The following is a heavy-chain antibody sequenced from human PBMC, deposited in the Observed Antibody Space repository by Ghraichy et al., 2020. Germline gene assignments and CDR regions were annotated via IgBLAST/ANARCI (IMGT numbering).Heavy chain of an antibody. J-gene: IGHJ6*02. CDR1: GGTFSSYA. CDR3: ARDSGRSYGPKNYYYYGMDV. Sequence: SVKVSCKASGGTFSSYAISWVRQAPGQGLEWMGGIIPIFGTANYAQKFQGRVTITADESTSTAYMELSSLRSEDTAVYYCARDSGRSYGPKNYYYYGMDVWGQGTTVTVSS. D-gene: IGHD5-18*01. V-gene: IGHV1-69*13. CDR2: IIPIFGTA.